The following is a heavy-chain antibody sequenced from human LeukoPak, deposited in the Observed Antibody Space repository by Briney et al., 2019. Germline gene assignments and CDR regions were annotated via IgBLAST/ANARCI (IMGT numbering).Heavy chain of an antibody. CDR3: ARARYCSGGRCYFDY. CDR1: GYSFTSYW. J-gene: IGHJ4*02. V-gene: IGHV5-51*01. CDR2: IYPGVSDT. Sequence: GESLKISCEGSGYSFTSYWIGWVRQMPGKGLEWMGIIYPGVSDTRYSPSFQGQVTISADKSISTAYLQWSSLKASDTAMYYCARARYCSGGRCYFDYWGRGTLVTVSS. D-gene: IGHD2-15*01.